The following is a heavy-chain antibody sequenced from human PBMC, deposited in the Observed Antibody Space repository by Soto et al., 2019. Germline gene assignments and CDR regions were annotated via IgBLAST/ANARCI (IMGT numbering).Heavy chain of an antibody. CDR3: ARGLVDTASTHRFAI. V-gene: IGHV5-51*01. D-gene: IGHD5-18*01. Sequence: GESLKISCKGSGYSFISYWIGWVRQMPGKGLEWMGIIYPGDSDSRYSPSFQGQVSISVDKSISSAYLQWSSLKASDTAMYYCARGLVDTASTHRFAIWGQGTMVTGSS. CDR1: GYSFISYW. J-gene: IGHJ3*02. CDR2: IYPGDSDS.